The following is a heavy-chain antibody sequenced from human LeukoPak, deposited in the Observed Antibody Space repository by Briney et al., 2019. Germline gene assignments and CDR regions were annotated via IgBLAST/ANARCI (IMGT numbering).Heavy chain of an antibody. CDR3: ARVAVLDDRSGYRPPDY. V-gene: IGHV3-7*01. CDR1: GFTFSSYW. Sequence: QAGGSLRLSCAASGFTFSSYWMSWARQAPGKGLEWVANIKQDGSEENYVDSVKGRFTISRDDAKNSLYRQMNSLRAEDTAMYHCARVAVLDDRSGYRPPDYWGQGTLVTVSS. CDR2: IKQDGSEE. D-gene: IGHD3-22*01. J-gene: IGHJ4*02.